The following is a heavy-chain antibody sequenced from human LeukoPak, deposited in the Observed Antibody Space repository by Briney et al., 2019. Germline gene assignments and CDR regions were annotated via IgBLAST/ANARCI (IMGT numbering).Heavy chain of an antibody. CDR1: GASISGNY. V-gene: IGHV4-59*12. Sequence: SETLSLTCSVSGASISGNYWSWIRQPPGKGLEFIGYMFLSGSTNYNPSLKSRVITSLDASKNQFSLKLFSVTAADTAVYYCARLGQTVTGFYSLDIWGQGTMVTVSS. CDR2: MFLSGST. J-gene: IGHJ3*02. D-gene: IGHD3-9*01. CDR3: ARLGQTVTGFYSLDI.